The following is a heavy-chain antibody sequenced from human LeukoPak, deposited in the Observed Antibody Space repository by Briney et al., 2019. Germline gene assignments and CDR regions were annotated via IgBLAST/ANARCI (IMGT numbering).Heavy chain of an antibody. J-gene: IGHJ4*02. V-gene: IGHV3-7*01. D-gene: IGHD1-26*01. CDR1: GFTFSSYW. CDR2: IKQDGSEK. CDR3: ARDLIHSGSSALDY. Sequence: GGSLRLSCAASGFTFSSYWMSWVRQAPGKGLEWVANIKQDGSEKYYVDSVKGRFTISRDNAKNSLYLQMNSLRAEDTAVYYCARDLIHSGSSALDYWGEGTLVTVCS.